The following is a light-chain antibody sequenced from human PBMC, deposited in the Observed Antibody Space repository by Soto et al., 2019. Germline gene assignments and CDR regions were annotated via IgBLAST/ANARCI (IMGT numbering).Light chain of an antibody. Sequence: QSDLTQPPSASGSPGQSVTFSCTGTSSDIGAYNSVSWYQQHPGRAPKLLIYEVTKRPSGVPDRFSGSQSGNTASLTVSGLQAEDESDYYCSSYAGSNNLVFGGGTKLTVL. V-gene: IGLV2-8*01. CDR2: EVT. CDR3: SSYAGSNNLV. J-gene: IGLJ2*01. CDR1: SSDIGAYNS.